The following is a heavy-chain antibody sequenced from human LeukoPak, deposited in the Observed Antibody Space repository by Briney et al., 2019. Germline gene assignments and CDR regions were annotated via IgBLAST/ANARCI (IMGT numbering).Heavy chain of an antibody. CDR2: ISWNSGSI. CDR3: AKVPYSSSSGGYFDY. CDR1: GFTFDDYA. D-gene: IGHD6-6*01. V-gene: IGHV3-9*03. J-gene: IGHJ4*02. Sequence: PGRSLRLSCAASGFTFDDYAMHWVRQAPGKGLEWVSGISWNSGSIGYADSVKGRFTISRDNAKNSLYLQMNSLRAEDIALYYCAKVPYSSSSGGYFDYWGQGTLVTVSS.